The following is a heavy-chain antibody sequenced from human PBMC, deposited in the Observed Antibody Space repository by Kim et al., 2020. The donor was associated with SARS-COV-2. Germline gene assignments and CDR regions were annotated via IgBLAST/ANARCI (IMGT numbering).Heavy chain of an antibody. V-gene: IGHV1-18*04. CDR2: SSAYNDDT. J-gene: IGHJ4*02. CDR1: GYTFINYG. D-gene: IGHD3-9*01. Sequence: ASVKVSCKASGYTFINYGISWVRQAPGQGLEWMGWSSAYNDDTHYAQKLQGRVTMTTDTSTNTAYMELRSLRSDDTAVYYCARDQYYDILTAFDYWGQGTLVTVSS. CDR3: ARDQYYDILTAFDY.